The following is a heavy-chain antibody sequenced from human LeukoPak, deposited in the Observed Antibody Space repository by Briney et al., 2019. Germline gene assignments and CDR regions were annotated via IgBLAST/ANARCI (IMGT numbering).Heavy chain of an antibody. CDR2: IYWNDDK. V-gene: IGHV2-5*01. CDR1: GFSLSTSGVG. D-gene: IGHD6-13*01. J-gene: IGHJ4*02. CDR3: AHRSGSSSWYLLGY. Sequence: ESGPTLVNPTQTLTLTCTFSGFSLSTSGVGVGWVRQPPGKALEWLALIYWNDDKRYSPSLKSRLTITKDTSKNQVILTMTDMDPVDTATYYCAHRSGSSSWYLLGYWGQGTLVTVSS.